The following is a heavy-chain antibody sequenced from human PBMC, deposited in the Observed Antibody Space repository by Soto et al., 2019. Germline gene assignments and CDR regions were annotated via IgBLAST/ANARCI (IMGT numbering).Heavy chain of an antibody. CDR3: ARRDYYASGSLTFDY. J-gene: IGHJ4*02. CDR1: GFSLSTDGVG. CDR2: IYWDDDN. D-gene: IGHD3-10*01. V-gene: IGHV2-5*02. Sequence: SGPTLVNPTQTLTLTCTVSGFSLSTDGVGVGWIRQPPGKALEWLALIYWDDDNRYRPSLRSRLTITKDTSKNQVVLTMTNMDPMDTATDFCARRDYYASGSLTFDYWGPGTLVTVSS.